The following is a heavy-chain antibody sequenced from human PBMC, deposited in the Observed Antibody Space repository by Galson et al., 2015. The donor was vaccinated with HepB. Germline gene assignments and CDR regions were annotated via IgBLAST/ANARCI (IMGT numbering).Heavy chain of an antibody. CDR1: GFSLSTSEEG. J-gene: IGHJ4*02. CDR2: IYWDDDR. D-gene: IGHD4-17*01. Sequence: ALVKPTQTLTLTCTFSGFSLSTSEEGVGVAWIRQPPGKALEWLALIYWDDDRRYSPSLKNRLTITKDSSKDQVVLIMTRMDPMDTATYYCAHIRDSASVRFDSWGQGAQVTVSS. CDR3: AHIRDSASVRFDS. V-gene: IGHV2-5*02.